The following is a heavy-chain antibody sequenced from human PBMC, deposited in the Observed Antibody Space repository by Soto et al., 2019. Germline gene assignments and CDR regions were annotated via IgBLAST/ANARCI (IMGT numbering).Heavy chain of an antibody. CDR1: GFTFSPDW. Sequence: PGGALRLSSEPSGFTFSPDWMHWIRQVPAKGLEWVSRINSDASHTYYADSLNVRFTISSDYSKNTLNLEMTSLRGEDTAAYSCVRDGLCITTSCYGICFDPWGQGTLVTGYS. J-gene: IGHJ5*02. V-gene: IGHV3-74*01. D-gene: IGHD2-2*01. CDR3: VRDGLCITTSCYGICFDP. CDR2: INSDASHT.